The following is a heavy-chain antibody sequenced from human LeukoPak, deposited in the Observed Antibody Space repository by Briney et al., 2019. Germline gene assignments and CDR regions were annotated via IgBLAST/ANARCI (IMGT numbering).Heavy chain of an antibody. CDR1: GGSISSGGYY. CDR3: AREPPGYYYYMDV. CDR2: IYYSGST. Sequence: SETLSLTCTVSGGSISSGGYYWSWIRQHPGKGLEWIGYIYYSGSTYYNPSLKSRVIISVDTSKNQFSLKLSSVTAADTAVYYCAREPPGYYYYMDVWGKGTTVTVSS. V-gene: IGHV4-31*03. D-gene: IGHD1-14*01. J-gene: IGHJ6*03.